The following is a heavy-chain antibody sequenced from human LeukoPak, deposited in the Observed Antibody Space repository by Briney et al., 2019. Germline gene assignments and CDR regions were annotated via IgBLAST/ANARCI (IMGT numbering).Heavy chain of an antibody. V-gene: IGHV4-31*03. CDR1: GVSLSSDKYY. J-gene: IGHJ3*01. CDR2: IYYSGST. Sequence: SQTLSLTCTVSGVSLSSDKYYWTWIRQRPGKGLEWIGHIYYSGSTSFNPSLKSRVSMSMDTSKSQFSLKLTSVTAADTAVYYCATPYCGAISCLDVFDVWGQGTVATVSS. D-gene: IGHD2-21*01. CDR3: ATPYCGAISCLDVFDV.